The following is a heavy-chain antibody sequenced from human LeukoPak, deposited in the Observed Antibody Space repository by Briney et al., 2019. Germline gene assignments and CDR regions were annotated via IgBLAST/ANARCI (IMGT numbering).Heavy chain of an antibody. CDR2: INHSGST. Sequence: PSETLSLTCAVYGGSFSGYYWSWIRQPPGKGLEWIGEINHSGSTNYNPSLKSRVTISVDTSKNQFSLKLSSVTAADTAVYYCARDTISPVGHDYWGQGTLVTVSS. D-gene: IGHD3-3*01. CDR3: ARDTISPVGHDY. CDR1: GGSFSGYY. V-gene: IGHV4-34*01. J-gene: IGHJ4*02.